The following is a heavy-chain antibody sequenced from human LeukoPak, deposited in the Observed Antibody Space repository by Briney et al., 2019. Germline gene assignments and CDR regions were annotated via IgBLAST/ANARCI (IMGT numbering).Heavy chain of an antibody. J-gene: IGHJ4*02. CDR2: TSAYNGNT. Sequence: ASVKVSCTASGYTFTSYGISWVRQAPGQGLEWMGWTSAYNGNTNYAQKLQGRVTMTTDTSTSTAYMELRSLRSDDTAVYYCTRDSHYDSSGPLPGYWGQGTLVTVSS. CDR3: TRDSHYDSSGPLPGY. CDR1: GYTFTSYG. D-gene: IGHD3-22*01. V-gene: IGHV1-18*01.